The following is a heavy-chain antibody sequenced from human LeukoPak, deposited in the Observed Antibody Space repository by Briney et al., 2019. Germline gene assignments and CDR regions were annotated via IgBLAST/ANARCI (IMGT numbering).Heavy chain of an antibody. CDR2: MYTSGSA. CDR3: ARGRGFASSSYYFDY. D-gene: IGHD6-6*01. Sequence: PSQTLSLTCSVSGGSINSGDYYWNWIRQPAGKGLEWIRRMYTSGSAKYNPSLKSRVTISVDTSRNQFSLQLSSVTAADTAVYYCARGRGFASSSYYFDYWGQGSLVTVSS. V-gene: IGHV4-61*02. CDR1: GGSINSGDYY. J-gene: IGHJ4*02.